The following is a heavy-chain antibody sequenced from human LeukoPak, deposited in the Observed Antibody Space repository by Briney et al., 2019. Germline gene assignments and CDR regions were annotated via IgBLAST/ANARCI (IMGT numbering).Heavy chain of an antibody. Sequence: PSETLSLICAVYGGSFSGYYWSWIRQPPGKGLEWIGEINHSGSTNYNPSLKSRVTISVDTSKNQFSLKLSSVTAADTAVYYCARRDYVWGSYRPFDYWGQGTLVTVSS. CDR1: GGSFSGYY. V-gene: IGHV4-34*01. CDR2: INHSGST. D-gene: IGHD3-16*02. J-gene: IGHJ4*02. CDR3: ARRDYVWGSYRPFDY.